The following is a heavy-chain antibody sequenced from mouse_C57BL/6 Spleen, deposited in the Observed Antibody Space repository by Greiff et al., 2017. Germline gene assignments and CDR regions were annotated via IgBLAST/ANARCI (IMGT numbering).Heavy chain of an antibody. D-gene: IGHD2-5*01. CDR1: GFNIKDYY. CDR2: IDPEDGDT. V-gene: IGHV14-1*01. Sequence: EVQLQESGAELVRPGASVKLSCTASGFNIKDYYMHWVKQRPEQGLEWIGRIDPEDGDTEYAPKIQGKATMTADTSSNTAYLQLSSLTSEATAVYYCTTDYSNPGWFAGWGQGTLVTVSA. J-gene: IGHJ3*01. CDR3: TTDYSNPGWFAG.